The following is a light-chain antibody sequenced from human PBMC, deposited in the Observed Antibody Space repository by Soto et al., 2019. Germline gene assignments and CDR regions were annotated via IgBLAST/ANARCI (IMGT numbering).Light chain of an antibody. V-gene: IGLV2-8*01. Sequence: QSVLTQPPSASGSPGQSVTISCTGTSSDVGGYNYVSWYLHHPGKAPKLMIYEVSKRPSGVPDRFSGSKSGNTASLTVSGLQAEDEADYYCTSYAGSTWVFGGGTQLTVL. J-gene: IGLJ3*02. CDR2: EVS. CDR1: SSDVGGYNY. CDR3: TSYAGSTWV.